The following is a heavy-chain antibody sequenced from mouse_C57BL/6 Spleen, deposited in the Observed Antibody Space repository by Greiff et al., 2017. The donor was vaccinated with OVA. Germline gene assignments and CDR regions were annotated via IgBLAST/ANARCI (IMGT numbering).Heavy chain of an antibody. CDR3: ARPGLTGRVYAMDY. V-gene: IGHV5-17*01. J-gene: IGHJ4*01. CDR1: GFTFSDYG. CDR2: ISSGSSTI. D-gene: IGHD4-1*01. Sequence: EVHLVESGGGLVKPGGSLKLSCAASGFTFSDYGMHWVRQAPEKGLEWVAYISSGSSTIYYADTVKGRFTISRDNAKNTLFLLLTSLRSEDTAMVYCARPGLTGRVYAMDYWGQGTSVTVSS.